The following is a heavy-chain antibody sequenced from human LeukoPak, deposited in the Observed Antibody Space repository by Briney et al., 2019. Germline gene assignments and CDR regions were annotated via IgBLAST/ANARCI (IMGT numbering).Heavy chain of an antibody. V-gene: IGHV1-69*04. CDR3: ARDDYYDSSGYPLLGGYYYYGMDV. J-gene: IGHJ6*02. CDR1: GGTFSSYA. Sequence: SVKVSCKASGGTFSSYAISWVRQAPGQGLEWMGRIIPILGIANYARKFQGRVTITADKSTSTAYMELSSLRSEDTAVYYCARDDYYDSSGYPLLGGYYYYGMDVWGQGTTVTVSS. D-gene: IGHD3-22*01. CDR2: IIPILGIA.